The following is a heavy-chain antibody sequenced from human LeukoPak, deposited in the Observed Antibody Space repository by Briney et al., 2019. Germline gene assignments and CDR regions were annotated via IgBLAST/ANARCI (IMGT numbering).Heavy chain of an antibody. Sequence: SETLSLTCAVYGGSFSGYYWSWIRQPPGKGLEWIGEINHSGSTNYNPSLKSRVTISVDTSKNQFSLKLSSVTAADTAVCYCARESVVVVPAAIPNWFDPWGQGTLVTASS. CDR1: GGSFSGYY. V-gene: IGHV4-34*01. D-gene: IGHD2-2*01. CDR2: INHSGST. CDR3: ARESVVVVPAAIPNWFDP. J-gene: IGHJ5*02.